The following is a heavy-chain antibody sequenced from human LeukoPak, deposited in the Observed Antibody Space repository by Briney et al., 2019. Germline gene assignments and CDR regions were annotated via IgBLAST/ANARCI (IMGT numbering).Heavy chain of an antibody. CDR2: ISSSSSYI. J-gene: IGHJ4*02. V-gene: IGHV3-21*01. CDR1: GFTFSSYS. D-gene: IGHD6-13*01. Sequence: GGSLRLSCAASGFTFSSYSMNWVRQAPGKGLEWVSSISSSSSYIYSADSVKGRFTISRDNAKNSLYLQMNSLRAEDTAVYYCARSFDSSSWYFIATNFDYWGQGTLVTVSS. CDR3: ARSFDSSSWYFIATNFDY.